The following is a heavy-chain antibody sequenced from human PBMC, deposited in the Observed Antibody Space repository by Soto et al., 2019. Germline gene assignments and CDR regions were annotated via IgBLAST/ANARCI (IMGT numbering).Heavy chain of an antibody. Sequence: EVQLLESGGGLVQPGGSLRLSCAASGFTFSSYAMRWVRQAPGKGLEWVSAISGSGGSTYYADSVKGRFTISRDNSKNTLYLQMNSLRAEDTAVYYCAKDLSLVHYVSTFDPWGQGTLVTVSS. CDR1: GFTFSSYA. V-gene: IGHV3-23*01. CDR3: AKDLSLVHYVSTFDP. D-gene: IGHD3-16*01. J-gene: IGHJ5*02. CDR2: ISGSGGST.